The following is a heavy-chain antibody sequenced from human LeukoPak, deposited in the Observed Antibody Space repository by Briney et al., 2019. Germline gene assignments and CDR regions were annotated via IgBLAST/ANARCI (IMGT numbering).Heavy chain of an antibody. CDR2: VSDSGST. J-gene: IGHJ4*02. Sequence: SETLSLTCTVSADSFSGYLWAWIRQPPGKGLEWIGYVSDSGSTNYNPPLNSRPSISLDTAKNQFSLKLRSVTAADTAVYYCARSHGLYWGQGTLVTVSS. CDR3: ARSHGLY. V-gene: IGHV4-59*01. CDR1: ADSFSGYL.